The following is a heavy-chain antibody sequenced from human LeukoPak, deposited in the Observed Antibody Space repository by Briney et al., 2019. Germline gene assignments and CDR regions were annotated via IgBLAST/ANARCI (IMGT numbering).Heavy chain of an antibody. J-gene: IGHJ4*02. CDR2: INPNSGGT. CDR3: ARDDRGDYYDSSGYYDDY. D-gene: IGHD3-22*01. V-gene: IGHV1-2*02. CDR1: GYTFTGYY. Sequence: ASVKVSCKASGYTFTGYYMHWVRQAPGQGLEWMGWINPNSGGTNYAQKFQGRVTMTRDTSISTAYMELSRLRSDDTAVYYCARDDRGDYYDSSGYYDDYWGQGTLVTVSS.